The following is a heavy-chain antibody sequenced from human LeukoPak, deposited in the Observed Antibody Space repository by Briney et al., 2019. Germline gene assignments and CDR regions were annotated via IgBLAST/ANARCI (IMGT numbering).Heavy chain of an antibody. CDR1: GFIFSNCG. CDR2: ITSTGTYT. V-gene: IGHV3-21*01. J-gene: IGHJ4*02. CDR3: AKDASARSRDY. Sequence: GGSLSLSCAASGFIFSNCGMNWVRQAPGQGLEWVSSITSTGTYTFYADSVKGRFTISTDNAKNSLYLQMSNLRAEATAVYYCAKDASARSRDYWGQGTLVTVSS. D-gene: IGHD3-3*01.